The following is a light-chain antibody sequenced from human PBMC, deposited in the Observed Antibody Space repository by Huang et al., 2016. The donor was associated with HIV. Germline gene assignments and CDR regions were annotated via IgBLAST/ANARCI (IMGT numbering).Light chain of an antibody. J-gene: IGKJ2*01. CDR2: AAS. Sequence: DIQMTQSPSSLSASVGDRVTITCRASQSISTFVNWYQQKPGKAPTVLIYAASSLRSGVPSRFSGSGSGTDFTLTISSLQPEDFATYFCQQSYSTLYTFGQGTKLEIK. CDR3: QQSYSTLYT. V-gene: IGKV1-39*01. CDR1: QSISTF.